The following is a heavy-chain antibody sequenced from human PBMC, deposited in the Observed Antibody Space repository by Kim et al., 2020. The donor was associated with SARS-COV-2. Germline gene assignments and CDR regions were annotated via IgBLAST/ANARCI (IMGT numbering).Heavy chain of an antibody. CDR3: ATYQQLVPY. CDR2: INPSGGST. D-gene: IGHD6-6*01. V-gene: IGHV1-46*01. CDR1: GYSFTNYY. J-gene: IGHJ4*02. Sequence: ASVKVSCKASGYSFTNYYMHWVRQAPGQGLEWMGIINPSGGSTSYAQKFQGRVTVTRDTSTSTVYMELSSLRSEDTAVYFCATYQQLVPYWGQGTLVTVSS.